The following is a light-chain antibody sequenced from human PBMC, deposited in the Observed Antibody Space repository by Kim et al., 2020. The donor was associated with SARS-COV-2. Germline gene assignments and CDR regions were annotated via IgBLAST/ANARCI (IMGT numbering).Light chain of an antibody. CDR3: QQRCDWPPLT. CDR2: GAA. Sequence: SSGKRTIVSCRSSQSVGNYVFWYLVRPGQPHRLHIHGAAVRAAGIPARCSDSGSGTDFSLTINSLEPEEFAVYFCQQRCDWPPLTFGGGTKVDIK. J-gene: IGKJ4*01. CDR1: QSVGNY. V-gene: IGKV3-11*01.